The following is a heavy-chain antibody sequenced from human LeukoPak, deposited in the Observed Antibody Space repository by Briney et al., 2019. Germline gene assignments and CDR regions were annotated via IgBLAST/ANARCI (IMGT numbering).Heavy chain of an antibody. Sequence: GGSLRLSCAASGFTFSNAWMSWVRLTPGKRLEWLSFITGDSKTIHYADSVKGRFVTSRDDAKNSLYLQMNSLRAEDTAIYFCARVSYGEGMNSWSGYEDFYYYYMDVWGKGTTVTVSS. CDR1: GFTFSNAW. CDR3: ARVSYGEGMNSWSGYEDFYYYYMDV. D-gene: IGHD3-3*01. J-gene: IGHJ6*03. CDR2: ITGDSKTI. V-gene: IGHV3-48*01.